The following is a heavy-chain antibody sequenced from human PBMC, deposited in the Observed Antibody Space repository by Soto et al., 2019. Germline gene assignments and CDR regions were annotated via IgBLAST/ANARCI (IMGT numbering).Heavy chain of an antibody. V-gene: IGHV4-34*01. Sequence: TXSLTCAVYGGSFSGYYWSWIRQPPGKGLEWIGEINHSGSTNYNPSLKSRVTISVDTSKNQFSLKLSSVTAADTAVYYCAXXRYNWNYARYFDYWGQGTLVTVSS. CDR1: GGSFSGYY. D-gene: IGHD1-7*01. CDR3: AXXRYNWNYARYFDY. J-gene: IGHJ4*02. CDR2: INHSGST.